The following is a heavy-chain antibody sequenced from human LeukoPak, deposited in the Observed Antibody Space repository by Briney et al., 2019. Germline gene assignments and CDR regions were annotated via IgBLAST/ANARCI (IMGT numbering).Heavy chain of an antibody. Sequence: GGSLRLSCAASGFTFSSYGMHWVRQAPGKGLEWVALISYDGSNKYYADSVKGRFTISRDNSKNTLYLQMNSLRVEDTAVYYCAKDGLEIVMVVAAKWFDPSSQGTLVTVSS. CDR2: ISYDGSNK. V-gene: IGHV3-30*18. D-gene: IGHD2-15*01. CDR1: GFTFSSYG. CDR3: AKDGLEIVMVVAAKWFDP. J-gene: IGHJ5*02.